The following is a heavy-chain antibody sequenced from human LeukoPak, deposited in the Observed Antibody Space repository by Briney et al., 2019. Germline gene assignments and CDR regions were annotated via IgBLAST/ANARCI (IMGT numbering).Heavy chain of an antibody. CDR1: GGSFSGYY. V-gene: IGHV4-34*01. D-gene: IGHD4-17*01. J-gene: IGHJ4*02. CDR2: INHSGST. Sequence: SETLSLTCAVYGGSFSGYYWSWIRQPPGKGLEWIGEINHSGSTNYNPSLKSRVTISVDTSKNQFSLELNSVTAADTVVCYCARHATVTSFTFAHWGQGTLVTVSS. CDR3: ARHATVTSFTFAH.